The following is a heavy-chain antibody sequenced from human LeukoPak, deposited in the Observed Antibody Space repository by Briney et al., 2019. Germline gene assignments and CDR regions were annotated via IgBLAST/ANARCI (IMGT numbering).Heavy chain of an antibody. CDR1: GGSISSGSYY. CDR3: AREGSSMICCADDAFDI. V-gene: IGHV4-61*02. CDR2: IYTSGST. Sequence: SETLSLTCTVSGGSISSGSYYWSWIRQPAGKGLEWIGRIYTSGSTNYNPSLKSRVTISVDTSKNQFSLQLNSVTPEDTAVYYCAREGSSMICCADDAFDIWGQGTMVTVSS. D-gene: IGHD3-22*01. J-gene: IGHJ3*02.